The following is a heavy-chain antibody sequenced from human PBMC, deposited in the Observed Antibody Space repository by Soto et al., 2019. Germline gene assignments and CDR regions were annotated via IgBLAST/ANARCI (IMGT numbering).Heavy chain of an antibody. CDR3: AKYYDSSGYKYRAGDYFDY. CDR1: GGSISSGGYY. J-gene: IGHJ4*02. Sequence: QVQLQESGPGLVKPSQTLSLTCTVSGGSISSGGYYWSWIRQHPGKGLEWIGYIYYSGSTYYNPSLNSRVTISVDTSKNQFSLKLSSVTAADTAVYYCAKYYDSSGYKYRAGDYFDYWGQGTLVTVSS. V-gene: IGHV4-31*03. D-gene: IGHD3-22*01. CDR2: IYYSGST.